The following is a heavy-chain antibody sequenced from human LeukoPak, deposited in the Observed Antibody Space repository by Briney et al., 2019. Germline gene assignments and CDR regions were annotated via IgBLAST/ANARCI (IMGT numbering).Heavy chain of an antibody. D-gene: IGHD3-3*01. CDR2: ISGSGGYI. J-gene: IGHJ4*02. CDR1: GFTFSSFD. CDR3: AKCETFNMESFHY. V-gene: IGHV3-23*01. Sequence: GGSLRLSCAASGFTFSSFDMGWVRQAPGRGLEWVSDISGSGGYIYYADSVKGQFTVSRDNSKNTLYLQMNSLRAEDTAIYYCAKCETFNMESFHYWGQGTLVTVSS.